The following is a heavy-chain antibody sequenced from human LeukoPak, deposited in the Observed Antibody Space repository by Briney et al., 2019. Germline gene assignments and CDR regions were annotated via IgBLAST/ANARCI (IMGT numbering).Heavy chain of an antibody. D-gene: IGHD5-12*01. CDR1: GYTFTGYF. J-gene: IGHJ4*02. CDR3: ARDGSFDY. CDR2: INPNSGGT. V-gene: IGHV1-2*02. Sequence: GATVQVSCKASGYTFTGYFIHWVRQAPGQGLDWMGWINPNSGGTNYALKFQGRVTMTSDTSISTAYMEVSRLRSDDTAVYYCARDGSFDYWGQGTLVAVSP.